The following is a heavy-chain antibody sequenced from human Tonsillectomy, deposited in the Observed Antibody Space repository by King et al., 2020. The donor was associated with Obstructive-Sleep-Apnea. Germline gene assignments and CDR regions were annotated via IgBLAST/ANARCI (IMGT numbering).Heavy chain of an antibody. J-gene: IGHJ3*02. D-gene: IGHD3-22*01. CDR1: GFTFSSYA. CDR3: AKTQRSYYDTSGYWRDAFDI. Sequence: VQLVESGGGLVQPGGSLRLSCAASGFTFSSYAMSWVRQAPGKGLEWVSTISGSGGSTYYADSVKGRFTISRDNSDNTLYLQMNSLSAEDTAVYYCAKTQRSYYDTSGYWRDAFDIWGQGTMVTVSS. V-gene: IGHV3-23*04. CDR2: ISGSGGST.